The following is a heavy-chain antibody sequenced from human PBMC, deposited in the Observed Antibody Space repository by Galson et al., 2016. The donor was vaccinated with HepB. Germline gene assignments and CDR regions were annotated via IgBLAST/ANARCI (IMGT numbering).Heavy chain of an antibody. Sequence: ETLSLTCTVSGGSMSSSYWGWIRQPPGKGLEWIGYIYYSGSTKYNPSLKSRATISVDRSKNQFSLKLSSVTAADTAVYYCARGLGGYFDYWGQGTLVTVSS. J-gene: IGHJ4*02. CDR1: GGSMSSSY. CDR3: ARGLGGYFDY. V-gene: IGHV4-59*01. CDR2: IYYSGST.